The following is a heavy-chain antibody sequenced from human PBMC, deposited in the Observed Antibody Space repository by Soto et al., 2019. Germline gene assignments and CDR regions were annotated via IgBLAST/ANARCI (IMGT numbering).Heavy chain of an antibody. CDR2: IYSGVST. J-gene: IGHJ4*01. V-gene: IGHV3-53*01. CDR3: ARHPHSLVNYHSGIDY. Sequence: EVQLVESGGGLIQPGGCLRLSCAASGFTVSSNYMSLVHQAPGKGLEWVSAIYSGVSTYYADSVKGRFTITRDTSKNKLHLQLNSLIAEDTAVYYCARHPHSLVNYHSGIDY. CDR1: GFTVSSNY. D-gene: IGHD1-20*01.